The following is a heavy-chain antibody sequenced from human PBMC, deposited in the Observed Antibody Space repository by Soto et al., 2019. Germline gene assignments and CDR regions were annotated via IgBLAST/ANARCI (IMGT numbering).Heavy chain of an antibody. V-gene: IGHV1-2*02. Sequence: QVQLVQSGAEVKKSGASVMVSCKASGYTFTGYHIHWVRQAPGQGLEWMGWINPNSGSTDYVQKFQGRVTMTGNTSISTTYLELSRLTSDDTAIYYCARDLPIVGTTTWDYWGQGTLVTVSS. D-gene: IGHD1-26*01. CDR2: INPNSGST. J-gene: IGHJ4*02. CDR1: GYTFTGYH. CDR3: ARDLPIVGTTTWDY.